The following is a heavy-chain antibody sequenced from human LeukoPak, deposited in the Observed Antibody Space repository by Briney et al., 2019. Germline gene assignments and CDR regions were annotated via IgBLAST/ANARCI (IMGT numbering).Heavy chain of an antibody. D-gene: IGHD2-21*02. CDR1: GFIFSSYW. CDR3: ARTRRVAVTATHPNYFDY. V-gene: IGHV3-7*01. J-gene: IGHJ4*02. CDR2: IIQDGSEK. Sequence: PGGSLRLSCAASGFIFSSYWMSWVRQAPGKGLEWVANIIQDGSEKYYVDSVKGRFTISRDNAKNSLYLQMNSLRAEDTAVYYCARTRRVAVTATHPNYFDYWGQGTLVTVSS.